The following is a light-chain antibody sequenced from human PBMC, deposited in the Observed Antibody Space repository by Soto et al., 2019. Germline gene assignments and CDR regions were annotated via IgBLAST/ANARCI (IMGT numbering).Light chain of an antibody. V-gene: IGLV2-14*01. J-gene: IGLJ3*02. Sequence: QSVLTQPASVSGSPGQSIAISCTGTSSDVGGYNYVSWYQQHPGKAPKLMIYEVSNRPSGVSTRFSGSKSDNTASLTISGLQAEDEADYYCSSYTSSSTWVFGGGTKLTVL. CDR1: SSDVGGYNY. CDR2: EVS. CDR3: SSYTSSSTWV.